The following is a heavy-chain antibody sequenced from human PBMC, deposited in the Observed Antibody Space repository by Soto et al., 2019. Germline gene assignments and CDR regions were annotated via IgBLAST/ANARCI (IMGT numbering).Heavy chain of an antibody. D-gene: IGHD3-22*01. CDR1: GFTFGDYA. V-gene: IGHV3-49*04. CDR3: TRVPHYYDSSGGMDV. J-gene: IGHJ6*02. Sequence: AGGSLRLSCTASGFTFGDYAMSWVRQAPGKGLEWVGFIRSKAYGGTTEYAASVKGRFTISRDDSKSIAYLQMNSLKTEDTAVYYCTRVPHYYDSSGGMDVWGQGTTVTVSS. CDR2: IRSKAYGGTT.